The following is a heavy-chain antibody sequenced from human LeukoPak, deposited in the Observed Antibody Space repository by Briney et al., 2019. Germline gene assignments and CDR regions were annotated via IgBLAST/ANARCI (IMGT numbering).Heavy chain of an antibody. V-gene: IGHV3-21*01. D-gene: IGHD3-22*01. CDR3: ASYDIEDY. J-gene: IGHJ4*02. CDR1: GFTFSSYA. CDR2: ISSSSSYI. Sequence: GGSLRLSCAASGFTFSSYAMSWVRQAPGKGLEWVSSISSSSSYIYYADSVKGRFTISRDNAKNSPYLQMNSLRAEDTAVYYCASYDIEDYWGQGTLVTVSS.